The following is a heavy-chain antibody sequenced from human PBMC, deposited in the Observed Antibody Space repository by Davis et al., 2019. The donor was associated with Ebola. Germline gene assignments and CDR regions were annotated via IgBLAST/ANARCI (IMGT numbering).Heavy chain of an antibody. D-gene: IGHD1-20*01. CDR2: IYPGDSDT. CDR1: GYSFSTYW. V-gene: IGHV5-51*01. CDR3: ARPSITGTADAFDI. J-gene: IGHJ3*02. Sequence: GESPKLSCKASGYSFSTYWIGRVRQKPGKGLEWMGSIYPGDSDTRYNPSFQGQVTISTDKSITTAYLQLSSLNASDSAMYYCARPSITGTADAFDIWGQGTMVTVSS.